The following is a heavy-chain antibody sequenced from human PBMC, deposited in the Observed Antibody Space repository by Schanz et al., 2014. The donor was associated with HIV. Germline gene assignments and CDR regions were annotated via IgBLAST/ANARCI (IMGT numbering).Heavy chain of an antibody. V-gene: IGHV3-7*01. Sequence: EVQLLESGGGLVQPGRSLRLSCVASGFNFNSYGMHWVRQAPGKGLEWLANIKLDGSEKYYVDSVKGRFTISRDNTKNSLYLQMNSLRAEDTAVYYCARDYHWNWFDPWGQGTLVTVSS. CDR2: IKLDGSEK. CDR3: ARDYHWNWFDP. D-gene: IGHD1-20*01. J-gene: IGHJ5*02. CDR1: GFNFNSYG.